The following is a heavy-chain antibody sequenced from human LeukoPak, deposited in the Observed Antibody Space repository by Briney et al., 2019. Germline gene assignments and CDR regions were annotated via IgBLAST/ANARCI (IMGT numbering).Heavy chain of an antibody. V-gene: IGHV3-48*03. D-gene: IGHD3-22*01. Sequence: GGSLRLSCAASGFTFSSYEMNWVRQAPGKGLEWVSYISSGGSTIYYADSVKGRFTISRDNAKNSLYLQMNSLRAEDTAVYYCARHPQDSSGYRHFDYWGQGTLVTVSS. CDR2: ISSGGSTI. CDR1: GFTFSSYE. J-gene: IGHJ4*02. CDR3: ARHPQDSSGYRHFDY.